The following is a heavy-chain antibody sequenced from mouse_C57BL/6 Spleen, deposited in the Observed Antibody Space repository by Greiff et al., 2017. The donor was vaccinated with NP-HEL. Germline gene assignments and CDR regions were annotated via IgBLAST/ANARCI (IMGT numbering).Heavy chain of an antibody. V-gene: IGHV1-52*01. CDR1: GYTFTSYW. J-gene: IGHJ1*03. Sequence: QVQLQQPGAELVRPGSSVKLSCKASGYTFTSYWMHWVKQRPIQGLEWIGNIDPSDSETHYNQKFKDKATLTVDKSSSTAYMQLSSLTSEDSAVYYCARSGGEGGGYLYFDVWGTGTTVTVSS. CDR3: ARSGGEGGGYLYFDV. CDR2: IDPSDSET. D-gene: IGHD2-2*01.